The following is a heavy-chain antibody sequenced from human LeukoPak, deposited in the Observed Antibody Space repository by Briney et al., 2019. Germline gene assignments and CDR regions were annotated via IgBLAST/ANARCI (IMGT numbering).Heavy chain of an antibody. Sequence: PGGSLRLSCAASGFTFSSYAMSWVRQAPGKGLEWVSAISGSGGSTYYTDSVKGRFTISRDNSKNTLYLQMNSLRAEDTAVYYCASARGPYGDYAGGYFDYWGQGALVTVSS. D-gene: IGHD4-17*01. J-gene: IGHJ4*02. CDR2: ISGSGGST. V-gene: IGHV3-23*01. CDR1: GFTFSSYA. CDR3: ASARGPYGDYAGGYFDY.